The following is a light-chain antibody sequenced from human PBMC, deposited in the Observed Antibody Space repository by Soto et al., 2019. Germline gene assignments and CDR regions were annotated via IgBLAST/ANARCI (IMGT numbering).Light chain of an antibody. CDR1: SSDIGAGYD. V-gene: IGLV1-40*01. J-gene: IGLJ3*02. CDR2: SNI. Sequence: QSVLTQPPSMSGAPGQRVTISCTGSSSDIGAGYDVHWYQQFPGTAPKLIIYSNINRPSGVPDRFSGSKSGTSASLAITGVQAAEDADYYCQSYDSSLGGSKGVFGGGTKLTVL. CDR3: QSYDSSLGGSKGV.